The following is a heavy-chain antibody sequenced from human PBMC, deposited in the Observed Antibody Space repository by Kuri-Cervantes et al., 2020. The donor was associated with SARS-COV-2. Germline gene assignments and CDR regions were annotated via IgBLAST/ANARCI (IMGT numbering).Heavy chain of an antibody. Sequence: GSMLITPTQSLTPTCSFYGFSLSTSGVGVGWIRQPPGKALEWLALIYWDDDKRYSPSLKSRLTITKDTSKTQVVLTMSNMDPVDTATDYCAHIKVVPAAIHSFDYWGQGTLVTVSS. CDR2: IYWDDDK. D-gene: IGHD2-2*01. CDR1: GFSLSTSGVG. V-gene: IGHV2-5*02. J-gene: IGHJ4*02. CDR3: AHIKVVPAAIHSFDY.